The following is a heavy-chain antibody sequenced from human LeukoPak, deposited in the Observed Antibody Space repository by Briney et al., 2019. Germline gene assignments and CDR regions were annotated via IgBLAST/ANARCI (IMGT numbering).Heavy chain of an antibody. V-gene: IGHV4-59*01. CDR1: GGSISSYY. D-gene: IGHD3-3*01. CDR3: ARCPRTSPYYDFWSGQYYFDY. Sequence: SETLSLTCTVSGGSISSYYWSWIRQPPGKGLEWIGYIYYSGSTNYNPPLKSRVTISVDTSKNQFSLKLSSVTAADTAVYYCARCPRTSPYYDFWSGQYYFDYWGQGTLVTVSS. CDR2: IYYSGST. J-gene: IGHJ4*02.